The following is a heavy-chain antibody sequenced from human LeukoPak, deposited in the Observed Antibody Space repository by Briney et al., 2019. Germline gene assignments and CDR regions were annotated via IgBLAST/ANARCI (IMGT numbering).Heavy chain of an antibody. J-gene: IGHJ4*02. V-gene: IGHV3-21*01. CDR3: ARDTAMVRGVIIAY. D-gene: IGHD3-10*01. CDR1: GFTFSSYS. Sequence: GGSLRLSCAASGFTFSSYSMNWVRQAPGKGLEWVSSISSSSSYIYYADSVKGRLTISRDNAKNSLYLQMNSLRAEDTAVYYCARDTAMVRGVIIAYWGQGTLVTVSS. CDR2: ISSSSSYI.